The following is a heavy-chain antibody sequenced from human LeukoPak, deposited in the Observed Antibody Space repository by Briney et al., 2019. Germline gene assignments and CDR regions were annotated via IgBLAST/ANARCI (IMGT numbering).Heavy chain of an antibody. CDR3: ARETPYGSGSYPFDY. D-gene: IGHD3-10*01. Sequence: SEILSLTCTVSGGSISSYYWNWLRQPPGKGLEWIGYIYNSGSTNNNPSLKSRATISVDTSKKQFSLKLSSVTAADTAVYYCARETPYGSGSYPFDYWGQGILVTVSS. V-gene: IGHV4-59*01. CDR1: GGSISSYY. CDR2: IYNSGST. J-gene: IGHJ4*02.